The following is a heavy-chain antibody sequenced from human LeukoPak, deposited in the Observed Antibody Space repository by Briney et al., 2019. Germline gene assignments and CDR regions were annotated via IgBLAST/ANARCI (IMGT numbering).Heavy chain of an antibody. CDR2: IIPIFGTA. D-gene: IGHD3-10*01. CDR3: AREAVEVGGYYFDY. CDR1: GGTFSSYA. J-gene: IGHJ4*02. Sequence: ASVKVSCKASGGTFSSYAISWVRQAPGQGLEWMGGIIPIFGTANYAQKFQGRVTITADESTSTAYMELSSLRSEDTAVYYCAREAVEVGGYYFDYWGQGTLVTVSS. V-gene: IGHV1-69*13.